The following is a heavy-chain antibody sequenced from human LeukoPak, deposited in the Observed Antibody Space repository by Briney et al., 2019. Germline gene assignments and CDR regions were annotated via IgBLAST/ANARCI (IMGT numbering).Heavy chain of an antibody. J-gene: IGHJ3*02. CDR3: ARRGAVDRRDAFDI. V-gene: IGHV1-18*01. CDR1: GYTFTSYS. CDR2: ISSYNGNT. D-gene: IGHD6-19*01. Sequence: ASVKVSCKASGYTFTSYSISWVRQAPGQGLEWMGWISSYNGNTNYAQKLQGRVTMSTDTSTGTAYMELRSLRSDDTAVYYCARRGAVDRRDAFDIWGQGTMVTVSS.